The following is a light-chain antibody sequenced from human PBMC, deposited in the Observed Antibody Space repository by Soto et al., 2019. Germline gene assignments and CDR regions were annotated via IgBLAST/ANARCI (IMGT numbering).Light chain of an antibody. V-gene: IGKV3-20*01. CDR1: QSVSSSY. J-gene: IGKJ1*01. CDR2: GAS. Sequence: EIVLTQSPGTLSLSPGERATLSCRASQSVSSSYLAWYQQKPGQAPRLLIYGASSRATGIPDRFSGSGSGTDFTLTISRLEPEDFAVYYCQHYGSPGTLGQGTKVDIK. CDR3: QHYGSPGT.